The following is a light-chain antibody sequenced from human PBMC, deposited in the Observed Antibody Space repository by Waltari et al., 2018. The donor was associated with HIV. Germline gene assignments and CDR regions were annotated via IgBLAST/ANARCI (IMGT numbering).Light chain of an antibody. CDR2: CPS. J-gene: IGKJ1*01. CDR3: QQYGTSPT. Sequence: IVLTQSPRTMSLSPGESATLPCRASQRVSSNYVAWYQQKPAQAPRLLIYCPSSRAPGIPDRCRRSGSGTDFTLTITRLAPEDFALYYCQQYGTSPTFGQGTKVEIK. CDR1: QRVSSNY. V-gene: IGKV3-20*01.